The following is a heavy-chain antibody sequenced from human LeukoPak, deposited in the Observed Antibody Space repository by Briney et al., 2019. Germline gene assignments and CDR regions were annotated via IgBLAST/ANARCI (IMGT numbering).Heavy chain of an antibody. CDR2: ITSSGTYI. V-gene: IGHV3-21*01. J-gene: IGHJ3*02. D-gene: IGHD3-9*01. Sequence: GGSLRLSCAASGFTFNNYNMNWVRQAPGRALEWVSSITSSGTYIFYADSVKGRFTISRDNAKNSLYLQMNSLRAEDTAVYYCAGAVRYFDWLHAFDIWGQGTMVTVSS. CDR3: AGAVRYFDWLHAFDI. CDR1: GFTFNNYN.